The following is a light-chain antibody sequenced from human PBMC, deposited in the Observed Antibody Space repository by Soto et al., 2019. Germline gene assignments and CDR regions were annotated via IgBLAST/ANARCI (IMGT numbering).Light chain of an antibody. CDR2: DVS. Sequence: SAPAQPAPLSGSPGQSITISCPGTSSEVVGYNYVSWYQQHPGKAPKFMIYDVSNRPSGVSNRFSGSKSGNTASLTISGLQAEDEADYYCCSYTTSNTRQIVFGTGTKVTV. CDR3: CSYTTSNTRQIV. V-gene: IGLV2-14*01. J-gene: IGLJ1*01. CDR1: SSEVVGYNY.